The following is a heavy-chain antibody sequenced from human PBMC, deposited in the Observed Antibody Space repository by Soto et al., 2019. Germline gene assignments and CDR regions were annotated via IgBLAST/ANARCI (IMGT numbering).Heavy chain of an antibody. D-gene: IGHD5-18*01. CDR3: ARGAIRGYSYGYSDY. CDR1: GFTFSSYT. V-gene: IGHV3-21*01. Sequence: GGSLRLSCAASGFTFSSYTMDWVRQAPGKGLQWVPSISITSSYIYYADSVKGRFAISRDNAQNSLYLQMNSLRAEDTAVYYCARGAIRGYSYGYSDYWGQGTLVTVSS. CDR2: ISITSSYI. J-gene: IGHJ4*02.